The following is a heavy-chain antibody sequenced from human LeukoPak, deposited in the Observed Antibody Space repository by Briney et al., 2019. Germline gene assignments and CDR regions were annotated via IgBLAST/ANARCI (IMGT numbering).Heavy chain of an antibody. CDR3: VKGNSGYVRRYFDY. D-gene: IGHD5-12*01. CDR1: GFTFSSYA. J-gene: IGHJ4*02. Sequence: PGGSLRRSCSASGFTFSSYAMHWVRQAPGKGLEYVSAISSNGGSTYYADSVKGRFTISRGNSKNTLYLQMSSLRAEDTAVYYCVKGNSGYVRRYFDYWGQGTLVTVSS. CDR2: ISSNGGST. V-gene: IGHV3-64D*06.